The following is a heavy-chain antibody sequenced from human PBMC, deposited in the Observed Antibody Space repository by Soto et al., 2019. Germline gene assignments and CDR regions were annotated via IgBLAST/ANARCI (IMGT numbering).Heavy chain of an antibody. CDR2: ISGSGGRT. J-gene: IGHJ3*02. D-gene: IGHD3-16*01. CDR1: GFPFSSYA. Sequence: PXASLRLSCVASGFPFSSYAMSWVRQTPGKGLEWVSGISGSGGRTYYADSVKGRFTISRDNSNNTLSLQMHILRVEDTAVYFCAKGGYYSLFDIWGQGTVVTVSS. V-gene: IGHV3-23*01. CDR3: AKGGYYSLFDI.